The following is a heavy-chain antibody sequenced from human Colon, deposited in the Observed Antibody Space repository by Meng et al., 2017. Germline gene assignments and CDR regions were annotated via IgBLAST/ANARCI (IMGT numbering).Heavy chain of an antibody. Sequence: QGRLQESGPGLVKPSEPLSLTCTVSGGSISSYYWSWIRQSPAKGLEWIAYIDYSGTTKYNPSLKSRVTISVDVSKNQFSLNMESVTAADTAVYYCARQGSSGWYTYWFDPWGQGTLVTVSS. D-gene: IGHD6-19*01. CDR1: GGSISSYY. J-gene: IGHJ5*02. V-gene: IGHV4-59*01. CDR2: IDYSGTT. CDR3: ARQGSSGWYTYWFDP.